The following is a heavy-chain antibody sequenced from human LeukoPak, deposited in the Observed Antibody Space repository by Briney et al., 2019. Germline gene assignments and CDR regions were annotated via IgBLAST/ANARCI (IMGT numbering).Heavy chain of an antibody. V-gene: IGHV3-48*04. D-gene: IGHD2-2*01. J-gene: IGHJ4*02. CDR2: ISSTGTTI. Sequence: GGSLRLSCAASGFTFSSYSMNWVRQAPGKGLEWVSYISSTGTTISYADSVKGRFTISRDNAKTSLYLQMSSLRAEDTAVYYCARALPSTYYYFDYWGQGTLVTVSS. CDR1: GFTFSSYS. CDR3: ARALPSTYYYFDY.